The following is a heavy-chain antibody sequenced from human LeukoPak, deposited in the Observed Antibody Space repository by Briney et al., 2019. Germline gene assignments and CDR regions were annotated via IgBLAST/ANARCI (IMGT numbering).Heavy chain of an antibody. CDR1: GLIFSSYN. CDR3: ARDQYDTWSRRGNFDS. J-gene: IGHJ4*02. V-gene: IGHV3-7*03. D-gene: IGHD3-3*01. Sequence: QPGGSLRLSCAASGLIFSSYNMNWVRQAPGKGLEWVANIKLDGSEKNYVDSVKGRFTISRDNTKNSLYLQMNSLRVEDTAVFYCARDQYDTWSRRGNFDSWGQGTLVIVSS. CDR2: IKLDGSEK.